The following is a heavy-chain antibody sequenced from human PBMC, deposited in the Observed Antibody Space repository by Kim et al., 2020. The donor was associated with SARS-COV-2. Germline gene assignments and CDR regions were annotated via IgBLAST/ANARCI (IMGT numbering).Heavy chain of an antibody. CDR1: GFSFSSYG. V-gene: IGHV3-33*01. J-gene: IGHJ4*02. CDR3: AGSGPYGSGSYWAFDY. D-gene: IGHD3-10*01. Sequence: GGSLRLSCAASGFSFSSYGMHWVRQAPGKGLEWVALIWHDEINKYYGDSVKGRFTISRDNSKNTLYLQINSLRAEDTAVYYCAGSGPYGSGSYWAFDYWGQGTLVTVSS. CDR2: IWHDEINK.